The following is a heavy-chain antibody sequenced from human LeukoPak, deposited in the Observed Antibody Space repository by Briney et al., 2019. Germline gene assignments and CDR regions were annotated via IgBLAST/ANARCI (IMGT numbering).Heavy chain of an antibody. V-gene: IGHV1-69*13. CDR3: ARDRGRDGYILFDY. Sequence: ASVKVSCKASGGTFSSYAISWVRQAPGQGLEWMGGIIPIFGTANYAQKFQGRVTITADESTSTAYMELRSLRSDDTAVYYCARDRGRDGYILFDYWGQGTLVTVSS. D-gene: IGHD5-24*01. CDR2: IIPIFGTA. J-gene: IGHJ4*02. CDR1: GGTFSSYA.